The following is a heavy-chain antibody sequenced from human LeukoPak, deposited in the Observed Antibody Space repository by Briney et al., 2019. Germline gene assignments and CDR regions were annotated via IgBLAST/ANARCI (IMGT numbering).Heavy chain of an antibody. V-gene: IGHV3-33*01. CDR1: GFTFSSYG. D-gene: IGHD6-13*01. CDR2: IWYDGSNK. CDR3: ARRIAAAKHFDY. Sequence: GGSLRLSCAASGFTFSSYGMHWVRQAPGKGLEWVAVIWYDGSNKCYADSVKGRFTISRDNSKNTLYLQMNSLRAEDTAVYYCARRIAAAKHFDYWGQGTLVTVSS. J-gene: IGHJ4*02.